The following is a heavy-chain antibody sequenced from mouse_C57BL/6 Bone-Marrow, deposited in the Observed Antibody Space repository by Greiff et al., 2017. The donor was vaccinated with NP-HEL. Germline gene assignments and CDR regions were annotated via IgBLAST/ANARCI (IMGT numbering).Heavy chain of an antibody. Sequence: VQLKQPGTELVKPGASVKLSCKASGYTFTSYWMHWVKQRPGQGLEWIGNINPSNGGTNYNEKFKSKATLTVDKSSSTAYMQLSSLTSEDSAVYYCARGFYYGNYVFAYWGQGTLVTVSA. J-gene: IGHJ3*01. CDR2: INPSNGGT. CDR1: GYTFTSYW. CDR3: ARGFYYGNYVFAY. V-gene: IGHV1-53*01. D-gene: IGHD2-1*01.